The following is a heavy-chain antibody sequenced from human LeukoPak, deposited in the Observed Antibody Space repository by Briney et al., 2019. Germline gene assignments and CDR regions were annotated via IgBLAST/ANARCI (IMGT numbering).Heavy chain of an antibody. CDR3: ARDEGPSSRFGVATPDSYFDY. D-gene: IGHD5-12*01. V-gene: IGHV3-64*01. CDR2: ISSNGGST. J-gene: IGHJ4*02. Sequence: GGSLRLSCAASGFTFSSYAMHWVRQAPGKGLEYVSAISSNGGSTYYANSVKGRFTISRDNSKNTLYLQMGSLRAEDMAVYYCARDEGPSSRFGVATPDSYFDYWGQGTLVTVSS. CDR1: GFTFSSYA.